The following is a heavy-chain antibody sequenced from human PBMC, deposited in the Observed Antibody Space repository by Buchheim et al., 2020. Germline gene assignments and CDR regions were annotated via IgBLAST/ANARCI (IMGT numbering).Heavy chain of an antibody. J-gene: IGHJ4*02. V-gene: IGHV1-69*01. D-gene: IGHD2-15*01. CDR2: IIPIFGPA. Sequence: QVQLVQSGAEVKKPGSSVKVSCKASGGTFSSYAINWVRQAPGQGLEWMGGIIPIFGPANYALKFQGRVTITADESTSTAHMELSSLRSEDTAVYYCARGHGYCSGGSCYAVFDSWGQGTL. CDR1: GGTFSSYA. CDR3: ARGHGYCSGGSCYAVFDS.